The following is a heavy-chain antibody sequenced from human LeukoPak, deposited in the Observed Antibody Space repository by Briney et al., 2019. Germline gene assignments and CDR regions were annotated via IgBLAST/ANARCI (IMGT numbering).Heavy chain of an antibody. V-gene: IGHV1-2*02. D-gene: IGHD6-13*01. CDR1: GYTFTGHY. CDR2: INPNSGGT. Sequence: ASVKVSCKASGYTFTGHYMHWVRQAPGQGLEWMGWINPNSGGTNYAQKFQGRVTMTRDTSISTAYMELSRLRSDDTAVYYCARDPIAAAGGGFPLYYYYMDVWGKGTTVTISS. J-gene: IGHJ6*03. CDR3: ARDPIAAAGGGFPLYYYYMDV.